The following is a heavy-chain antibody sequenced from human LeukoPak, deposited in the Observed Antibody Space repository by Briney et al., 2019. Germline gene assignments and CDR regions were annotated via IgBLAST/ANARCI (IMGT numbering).Heavy chain of an antibody. V-gene: IGHV3-21*01. Sequence: GGSLRLSCAASGFTFSSYSMNWVRQAPGKGLEWVSSISSSSSYIYYADSVKGRFTISRDNAKNSLYLQMNSLRAEDTAVYYCARAGYYYDSSSNPFDYWGQGTLVTVSS. CDR1: GFTFSSYS. CDR3: ARAGYYYDSSSNPFDY. D-gene: IGHD3-22*01. J-gene: IGHJ4*02. CDR2: ISSSSSYI.